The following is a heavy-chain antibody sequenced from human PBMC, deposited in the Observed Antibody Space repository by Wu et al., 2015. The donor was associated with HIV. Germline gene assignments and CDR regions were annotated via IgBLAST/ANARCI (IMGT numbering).Heavy chain of an antibody. D-gene: IGHD6-19*01. V-gene: IGHV1-24*01. Sequence: QAQLLQFGAEVKKPGSSVKVTCKASGDGFTSYAVSWVRQAPGKGLEWMGGFDPKHGEIIYAQKFQGRVTMTEDTSTDTAYMELISLKSEDTAVYYCVTSSGWSNSWFDPWGQGTLVTVSS. J-gene: IGHJ5*02. CDR1: GDGFTSYA. CDR3: VTSSGWSNSWFDP. CDR2: FDPKHGEI.